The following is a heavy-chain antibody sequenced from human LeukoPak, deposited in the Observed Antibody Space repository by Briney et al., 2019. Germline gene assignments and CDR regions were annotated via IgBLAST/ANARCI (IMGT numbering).Heavy chain of an antibody. CDR2: IIPIFGTA. CDR3: ARSREGYCSGGSCPPALHAFDI. D-gene: IGHD2-15*01. J-gene: IGHJ3*02. V-gene: IGHV1-69*13. Sequence: SVKVSCKASGGTFSSYAISWVRQAPEQGLEWMGGIIPIFGTANYAQKFQGRVTITADESTSTAYMELSSLRSEDTAVYYCARSREGYCSGGSCPPALHAFDIWGQGTMVTVSS. CDR1: GGTFSSYA.